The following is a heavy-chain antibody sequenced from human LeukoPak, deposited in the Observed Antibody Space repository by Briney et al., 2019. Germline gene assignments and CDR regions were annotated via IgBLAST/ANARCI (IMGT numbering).Heavy chain of an antibody. Sequence: PSETLSLTCTVSGGSISSGGYYWSWIRQHPGKGLGWIGYIYYSGSTYYNPSLKSRVTISVDTSKNQFSLKLSSVTAADTAVYYCARVDGCSSTSCYMGFDYWGQGTLVTVSS. CDR2: IYYSGST. D-gene: IGHD2-2*02. J-gene: IGHJ4*02. CDR1: GGSISSGGYY. V-gene: IGHV4-31*03. CDR3: ARVDGCSSTSCYMGFDY.